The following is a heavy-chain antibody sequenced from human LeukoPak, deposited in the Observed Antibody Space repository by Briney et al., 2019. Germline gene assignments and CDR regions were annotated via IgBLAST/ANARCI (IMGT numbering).Heavy chain of an antibody. D-gene: IGHD6-13*01. CDR2: ISAYNVHT. V-gene: IGHV1-18*01. Sequence: GASVKVSCKASGHMLPSYGITWVRQAPEQGLERMGWISAYNVHTNYAQKLQGRVTMTTDTSTSTAYMELRSLRSDDTAVYYCARIGDYRSSDAFDVWGQGTLVTVSS. J-gene: IGHJ3*01. CDR3: ARIGDYRSSDAFDV. CDR1: GHMLPSYG.